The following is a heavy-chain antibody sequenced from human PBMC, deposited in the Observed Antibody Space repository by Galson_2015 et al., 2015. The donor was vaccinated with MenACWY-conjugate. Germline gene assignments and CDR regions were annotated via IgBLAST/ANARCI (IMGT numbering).Heavy chain of an antibody. Sequence: SVKDSCKASGYSFTSYAVHWVRQAPGQRLEWMGWINAGSGKTLYSKEFEVRVTMTTDISETTAYMELNSLIYEDMAVYYCVRPGAYCIGWPAFDSWGQGPLVTFSS. D-gene: IGHD6-19*01. CDR3: VRPGAYCIGWPAFDS. V-gene: IGHV1-3*03. CDR1: GYSFTSYA. J-gene: IGHJ4*02. CDR2: INAGSGKT.